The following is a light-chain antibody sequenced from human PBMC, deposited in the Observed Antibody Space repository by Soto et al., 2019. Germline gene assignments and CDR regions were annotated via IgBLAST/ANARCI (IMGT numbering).Light chain of an antibody. CDR1: SSDVGAYDY. CDR3: SSYTSSSTRV. V-gene: IGLV2-14*03. J-gene: IGLJ1*01. CDR2: EVS. Sequence: QSVLTQPASVSGCPGQSITISCTGISSDVGAYDYVSWYQQHPDKAPKLMIYEVSNRPSGVSNRFSGSKSVNTATLTISGLQADDEADYYCSSYTSSSTRVFGTGTKVTVL.